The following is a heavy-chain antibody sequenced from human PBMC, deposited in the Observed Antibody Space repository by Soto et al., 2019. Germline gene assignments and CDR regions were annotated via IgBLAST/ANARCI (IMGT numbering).Heavy chain of an antibody. CDR3: ATASAAVYARSGSFDI. V-gene: IGHV4-39*01. D-gene: IGHD2-15*01. CDR2: VYYNENT. J-gene: IGHJ3*02. Sequence: QLQLQESGPGLVTPSGTLSLTCTVSGDIITSRDYYWGWLRRPPGKGLEWIGTVYYNENTYYGPSPKSRVTIFLDTSRGRISLTLKSVTASDTAEYFCATASAAVYARSGSFDIWGQGTMVSVSS. CDR1: GDIITSRDYY.